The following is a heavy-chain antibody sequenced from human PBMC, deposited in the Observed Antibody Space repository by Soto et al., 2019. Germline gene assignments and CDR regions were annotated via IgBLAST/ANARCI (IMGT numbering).Heavy chain of an antibody. CDR1: DFSFTSHG. V-gene: IGHV1-18*04. J-gene: IGHJ4*02. CDR3: ARDPSYYDSSGYQALDY. D-gene: IGHD3-22*01. Sequence: ASVKVSCKAYDFSFTSHGISWVRQAPGQGLEWMGWISLYNGNTNYAQQFQGRVTMTRDTSASTAYMELSSLRSEDTAVYYCARDPSYYDSSGYQALDYWGQGTLVTVSS. CDR2: ISLYNGNT.